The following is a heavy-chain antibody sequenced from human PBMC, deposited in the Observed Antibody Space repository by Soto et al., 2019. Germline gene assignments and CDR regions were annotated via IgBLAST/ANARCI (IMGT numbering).Heavy chain of an antibody. CDR2: LYYGRSA. D-gene: IGHD1-26*01. CDR3: TRGLFSGSSYSGSWYYFDS. V-gene: IGHV4-59*12. Sequence: SETLSLTCAASGDSISSYYCMWIRQPPGKGLESIGYLYYGRSANYNPSLKNRVTISTMSNNKFSLELSSVTAADTAVYYCTRGLFSGSSYSGSWYYFDSWGQGTMVTVSS. J-gene: IGHJ4*02. CDR1: GDSISSYY.